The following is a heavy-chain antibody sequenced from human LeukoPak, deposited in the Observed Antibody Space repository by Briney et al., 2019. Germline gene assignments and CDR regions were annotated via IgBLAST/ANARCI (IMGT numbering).Heavy chain of an antibody. V-gene: IGHV3-66*01. CDR1: GFIVSSNY. CDR3: ARDVAAPGGVYFDY. D-gene: IGHD3-16*01. J-gene: IGHJ4*02. Sequence: PGGSLRLSCAASGFIVSSNYMTWVRQAPGKGLEWVSVIYTGGTTYYADSVKGRFTISRDNSKNTLYLQMNSLRAEDTAVYYCARDVAAPGGVYFDYWGQGTLVTVSS. CDR2: IYTGGTT.